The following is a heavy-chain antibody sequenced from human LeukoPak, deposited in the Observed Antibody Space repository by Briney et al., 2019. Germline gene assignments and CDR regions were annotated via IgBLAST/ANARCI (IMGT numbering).Heavy chain of an antibody. J-gene: IGHJ4*02. CDR3: ATAQTYCSGDTCYSDS. D-gene: IGHD2-15*01. Sequence: ASVKVSCKASGYTFTGYYIHWVRQAPGQGLEWMGWINPNSGGTKYAQKFQGRVTMTRDTSISTAYMELSRLISDDTAVYYCATAQTYCSGDTCYSDSWGQGTLVTVSS. CDR2: INPNSGGT. V-gene: IGHV1-2*02. CDR1: GYTFTGYY.